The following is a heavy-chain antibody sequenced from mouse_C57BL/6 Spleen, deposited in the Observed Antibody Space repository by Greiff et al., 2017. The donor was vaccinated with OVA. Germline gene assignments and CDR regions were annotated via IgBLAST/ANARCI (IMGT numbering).Heavy chain of an antibody. V-gene: IGHV2-2*01. D-gene: IGHD1-1*01. Sequence: VQLQQSGPGLVQPSQSLSITCTVSGFSLTSYGVHWVRQSPGKGLEWLGVIWSGGSTDYNAAFIYRMSISTDNSKSQVFFKMNRLQADDTTIYYCARREITTVVEGDAMDYWGQGTSVTVSS. CDR1: GFSLTSYG. J-gene: IGHJ4*01. CDR3: ARREITTVVEGDAMDY. CDR2: IWSGGST.